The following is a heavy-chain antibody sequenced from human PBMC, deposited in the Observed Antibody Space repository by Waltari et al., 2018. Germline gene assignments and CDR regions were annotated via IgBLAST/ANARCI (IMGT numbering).Heavy chain of an antibody. CDR2: MSYNGAT. CDR3: ATYIGASIGTAAFDV. Sequence: QLQLQWAGPGLGKPSETLSLTGIVSGGSITSNSHYWAWIRQPPGQGLEWIGTMSYNGATYSSPSLKSRVTVSRDTSKNHLSLKLGSVTAADTAVYYCATYIGASIGTAAFDVWGQGTMVTVSS. J-gene: IGHJ3*01. D-gene: IGHD5-12*01. CDR1: GGSITSNSHY. V-gene: IGHV4-39*02.